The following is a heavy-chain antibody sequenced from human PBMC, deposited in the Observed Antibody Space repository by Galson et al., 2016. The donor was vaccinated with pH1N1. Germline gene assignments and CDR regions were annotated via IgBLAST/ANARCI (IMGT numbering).Heavy chain of an antibody. CDR2: TSYDGSNK. V-gene: IGHV3-30-3*01. J-gene: IGHJ6*02. CDR3: ARETPYSSGWGYYYGMDV. Sequence: LRLSCAASGFTFSTYAMHWVRQAPGKGLEWVALTSYDGSNKYYADSVKGRFTISRDNSKNTLYLEMNSQRAEDTAVYYCARETPYSSGWGYYYGMDVWGQGTTVTVSS. CDR1: GFTFSTYA. D-gene: IGHD6-19*01.